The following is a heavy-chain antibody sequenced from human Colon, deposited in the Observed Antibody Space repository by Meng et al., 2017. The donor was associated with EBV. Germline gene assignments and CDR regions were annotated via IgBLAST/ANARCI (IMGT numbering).Heavy chain of an antibody. V-gene: IGHV4-4*02. D-gene: IGHD1-26*01. CDR1: GVSISSNIR. Sequence: QGRRKESGPGLVKPSGPLSLTCGVFGVSISSNIRWTWVRQPPGKGLEWIGDIDDSGSTNYNPSLNSRISISLDKSKNHFSLKVNSVTAADTAVYYCARGKQDAWELLAYWGQGALVTVSS. J-gene: IGHJ4*02. CDR3: ARGKQDAWELLAY. CDR2: IDDSGST.